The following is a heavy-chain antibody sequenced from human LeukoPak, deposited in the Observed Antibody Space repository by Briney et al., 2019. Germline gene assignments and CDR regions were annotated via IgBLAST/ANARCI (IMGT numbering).Heavy chain of an antibody. CDR1: GGSFSGYY. CDR2: INHSGST. CDR3: ARVCSGGSCYYSFDY. Sequence: SSETLSLTCAVYGGSFSGYYWSWIRQPPGKGLEWIGEINHSGSTNYNPSLKSRVTISVDKSKNQFSLKLSSVTAADTAVYYCARVCSGGSCYYSFDYWGQGTLVTVSS. D-gene: IGHD2-15*01. V-gene: IGHV4-34*01. J-gene: IGHJ4*02.